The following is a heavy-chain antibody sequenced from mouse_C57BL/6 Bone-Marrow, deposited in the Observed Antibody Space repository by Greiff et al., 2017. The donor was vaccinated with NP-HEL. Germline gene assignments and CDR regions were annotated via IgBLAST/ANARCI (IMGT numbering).Heavy chain of an antibody. CDR2: IDPENGDT. D-gene: IGHD2-1*01. CDR1: GFNIKDDY. CDR3: TVYGNYDDMDY. V-gene: IGHV14-4*01. J-gene: IGHJ4*01. Sequence: VQLQQSGAELVRPGASVKLSCTASGFNIKDDYMHWVKQRPEQGLEWIGWIDPENGDTEYASKFQGKAPITADTSSNTAYLQLSSLTSEDTAVYYCTVYGNYDDMDYWGQGTSVTVSS.